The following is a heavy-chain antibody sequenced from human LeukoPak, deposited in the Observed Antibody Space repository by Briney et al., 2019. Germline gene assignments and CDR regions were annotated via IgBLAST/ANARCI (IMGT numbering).Heavy chain of an antibody. D-gene: IGHD6-6*01. CDR1: GFTFSSYS. CDR3: ARDRVQPYDAFDI. V-gene: IGHV3-21*01. CDR2: ISSSSSYI. J-gene: IGHJ3*02. Sequence: GGSLRLSCAASGFTFSSYSMNWVRQAPGKGLEWVSSISSSSSYIYYADSVKGRFTISRDNTKNTLYLQMNSLRAEDTAVYYCARDRVQPYDAFDIWGQGTMVTVSS.